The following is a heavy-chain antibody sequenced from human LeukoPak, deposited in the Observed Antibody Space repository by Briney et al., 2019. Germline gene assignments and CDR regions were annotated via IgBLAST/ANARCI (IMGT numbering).Heavy chain of an antibody. CDR2: IYHSGST. V-gene: IGHV4-4*02. J-gene: IGHJ2*01. CDR3: ASPPARPPSMVRGVWYFDL. CDR1: GGSISSSNW. D-gene: IGHD3-10*01. Sequence: SETLSLTCAVSGGSISSSNWWSWVRQPPGKGLEWIGEIYHSGSTNYNPSLKSRVTISVDKSKNQFSLKLSSVTAADTAVYYCASPPARPPSMVRGVWYFDLWGRGTLVTVSS.